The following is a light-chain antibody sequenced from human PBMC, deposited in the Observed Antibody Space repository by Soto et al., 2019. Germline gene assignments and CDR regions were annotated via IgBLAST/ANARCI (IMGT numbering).Light chain of an antibody. CDR3: LLSYNAARV. CDR1: TGAVTSNNH. V-gene: IGLV7-46*01. CDR2: DTS. J-gene: IGLJ3*02. Sequence: QAVVTQEPSLTVSPGGTVTLTCGSITGAVTSNNHPYWLQPKAGQAPSTLIYDTSNKHAWTSARFSCSLLGDKAALTLSGSQPEDEAQYNCLLSYNAARVFGGGTKLTVL.